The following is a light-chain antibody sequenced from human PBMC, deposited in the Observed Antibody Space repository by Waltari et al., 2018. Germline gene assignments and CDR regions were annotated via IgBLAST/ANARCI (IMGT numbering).Light chain of an antibody. CDR2: GAS. CDR3: QKYGTLPAT. CDR1: QSVSRW. V-gene: IGKV3-20*01. J-gene: IGKJ1*01. Sequence: EIVLTQSPGTLSLSPGERATLSCRASQSVSRWLAWYQQKPGQAPRLLIYGASSRATGIPDRFSGSGSGTEFSLTISRLEPEDFAVYYCQKYGTLPATFGQGTKVEIK.